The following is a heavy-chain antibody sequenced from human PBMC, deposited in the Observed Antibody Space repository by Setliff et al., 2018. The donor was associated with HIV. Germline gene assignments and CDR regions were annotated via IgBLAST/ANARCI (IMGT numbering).Heavy chain of an antibody. CDR3: ARGRRIAVAGLGGYFDY. D-gene: IGHD6-19*01. CDR1: GGSFSGYY. V-gene: IGHV4-34*01. CDR2: INHSGST. J-gene: IGHJ4*03. Sequence: TSETLSLTCAVYGGSFSGYYWSWIRQPPGKGLEWIGEINHSGSTNSNPSLKSRVTISVDTSKNQFSLKLSSVTAADTAVYYCARGRRIAVAGLGGYFDYWGQGPRSPSPQ.